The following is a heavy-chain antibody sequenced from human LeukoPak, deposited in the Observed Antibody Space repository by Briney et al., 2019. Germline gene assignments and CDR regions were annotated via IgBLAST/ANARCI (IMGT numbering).Heavy chain of an antibody. CDR3: ARLGLYTSSWYRYYYFDY. D-gene: IGHD6-13*01. CDR2: SNHGGST. J-gene: IGHJ4*02. CDR1: GGSFNDYS. Sequence: SETLSLTCGVHGGSFNDYSWTWIRQSPGKGLEWIGESNHGGSTTYNPSLKSRFTMSVDASKNQFSLRLSSVTAADTAVYYCARLGLYTSSWYRYYYFDYWGQGSLVTVSS. V-gene: IGHV4-34*01.